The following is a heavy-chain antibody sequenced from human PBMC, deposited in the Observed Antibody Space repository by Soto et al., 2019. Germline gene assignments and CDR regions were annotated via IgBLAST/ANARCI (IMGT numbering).Heavy chain of an antibody. CDR1: GDSIRSYC. CDR2: IYYSGST. D-gene: IGHD5-12*01. V-gene: IGHV4-59*01. Sequence: TRSLTCTVCGDSIRSYCWTWIRQPPGKGLELIGYIYYSGSTRYNPSLKSRVTISVDMSKNQFSLKLSSVIAADTAVYYCARAYGGFDNGLDVWGQGTAVTVSS. CDR3: ARAYGGFDNGLDV. J-gene: IGHJ6*02.